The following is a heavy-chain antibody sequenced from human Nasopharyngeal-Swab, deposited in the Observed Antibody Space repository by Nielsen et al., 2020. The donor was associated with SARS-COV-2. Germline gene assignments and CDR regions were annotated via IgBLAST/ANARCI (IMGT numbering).Heavy chain of an antibody. D-gene: IGHD3-3*01. J-gene: IGHJ6*02. CDR2: ISSSSSTI. CDR3: ARDQGYSFGTYYGMDV. V-gene: IGHV3-48*02. Sequence: GESLKISCAASGFTFSSYSMNCVRQAPGTGLEWVSYISSSSSTIYYADSVKGRFTISRDNAKNSLYLQMNSLRDEDTAVYYCARDQGYSFGTYYGMDVWGQGTTVTVSS. CDR1: GFTFSSYS.